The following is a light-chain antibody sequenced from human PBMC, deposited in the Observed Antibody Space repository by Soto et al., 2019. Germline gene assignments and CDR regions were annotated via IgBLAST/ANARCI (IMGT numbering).Light chain of an antibody. CDR2: DVS. CDR1: RSDVGGYNF. V-gene: IGLV2-14*01. Sequence: QSALTQPASVSGSPGQSITISCTGTRSDVGGYNFVSWYQQYPGKAPKLLIYDVSNRPSGVSNRFSGSKSVNKASLTISGLQAEYEADYDCTSYRVRNSLNVFGTGTKVTVL. J-gene: IGLJ1*01. CDR3: TSYRVRNSLNV.